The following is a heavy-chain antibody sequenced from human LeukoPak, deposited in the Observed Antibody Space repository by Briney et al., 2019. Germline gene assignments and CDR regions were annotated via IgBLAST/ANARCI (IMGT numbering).Heavy chain of an antibody. CDR1: GFTFSSYG. CDR3: ARDSNWAFDY. Sequence: GGSLRLSCAASGFTFSSYGMNWVRQAPGRGLEWVSYIRSDTILYADSVKGRFTISRDNAKNSLFLQMNSLRDEDTAVYYCARDSNWAFDYWGQGTLVTVSS. CDR2: IRSDTI. V-gene: IGHV3-48*02. D-gene: IGHD1-1*01. J-gene: IGHJ4*02.